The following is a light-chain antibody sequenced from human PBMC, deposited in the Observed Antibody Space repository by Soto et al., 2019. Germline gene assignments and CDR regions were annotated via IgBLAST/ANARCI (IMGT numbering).Light chain of an antibody. J-gene: IGKJ5*01. Sequence: EIVVDQSAPTLSVSPGERVTLSCTARQSVSGNLAWYQQKPGQPPRLLIFGATTRAPDVHARFSGSGSATEFTLTINNLQSRDSAVYYCQKYNNGPPITCRQGTRM. CDR1: QSVSGN. V-gene: IGKV3-15*01. CDR2: GAT. CDR3: QKYNNGPPIT.